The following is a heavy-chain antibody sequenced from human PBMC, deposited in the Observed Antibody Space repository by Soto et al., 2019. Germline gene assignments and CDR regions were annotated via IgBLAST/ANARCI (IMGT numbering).Heavy chain of an antibody. J-gene: IGHJ4*02. D-gene: IGHD1-26*01. CDR2: IWYDGSNK. Sequence: GGSLRLSCAASGFTFSSYGMHCVRQAPGKGLEWVAVIWYDGSNKYYADSVKGRFTISRDNSKNALYLQMNSLRAEDTAVYYCARDLARELLDYWGQGTLVTVSS. V-gene: IGHV3-33*01. CDR1: GFTFSSYG. CDR3: ARDLARELLDY.